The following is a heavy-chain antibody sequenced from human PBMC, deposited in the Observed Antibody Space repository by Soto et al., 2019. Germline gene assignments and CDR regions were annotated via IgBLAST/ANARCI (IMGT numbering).Heavy chain of an antibody. CDR1: GGSISSGDYY. Sequence: QVQLQDSGPGLVKPSQTLSLSCTVSGGSISSGDYYWTWIRQPPGKGLEWLGYIYSRGDTYYNPSLQSRVSMSLGSLKNHFSLKLTAVTATATAVYYCTRGIPLSGFDPWGHGTLVTVSS. D-gene: IGHD5-18*01. V-gene: IGHV4-30-4*01. CDR3: TRGIPLSGFDP. J-gene: IGHJ5*02. CDR2: IYSRGDT.